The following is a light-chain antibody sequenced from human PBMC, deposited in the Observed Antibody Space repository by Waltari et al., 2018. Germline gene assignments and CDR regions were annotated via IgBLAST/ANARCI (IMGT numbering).Light chain of an antibody. Sequence: QPVVTQEPSFSVSPGGTVTLTCGLTPGSVATTHYSGRSQQTPGQSPHTLIYNTNFRSSGVPGRFSGSILGNKAALTITGAQADDEADYYCVLYMGSGWVFGGGTRLTVL. CDR2: NTN. CDR3: VLYMGSGWV. J-gene: IGLJ3*02. V-gene: IGLV8-61*01. CDR1: PGSVATTHY.